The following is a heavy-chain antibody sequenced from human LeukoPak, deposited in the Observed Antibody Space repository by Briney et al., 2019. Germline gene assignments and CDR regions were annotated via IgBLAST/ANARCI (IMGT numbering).Heavy chain of an antibody. CDR1: GYTFTSYG. CDR2: ISAYSGNT. Sequence: ASVKVSCKASGYTFTSYGISWVREAPGPGLECRGWISAYSGNTNYSQKHQGKGTITADTSTITDYMEMRSLRSDDTAVYYCARVKDGPVGAFDIWGQGTMVTISS. J-gene: IGHJ3*02. CDR3: ARVKDGPVGAFDI. V-gene: IGHV1-18*01. D-gene: IGHD5-24*01.